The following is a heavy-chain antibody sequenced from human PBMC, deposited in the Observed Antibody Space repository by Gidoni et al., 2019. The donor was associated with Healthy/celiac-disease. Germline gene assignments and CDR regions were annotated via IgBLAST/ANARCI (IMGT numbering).Heavy chain of an antibody. D-gene: IGHD5-12*01. V-gene: IGHV3-11*01. CDR2: ISSSGSTI. Sequence: QVQLVESGGGLVKPGGSLRLYCAASGFTFSDYYMSWIRQAPGKGLEWVSYISSSGSTIYYADSVKGRFTISRDNAKNSLYLQMNSLRAEDTAVYYCARTRDSGYDSAVPYYYGMDVWGQGTTVTVSS. J-gene: IGHJ6*02. CDR1: GFTFSDYY. CDR3: ARTRDSGYDSAVPYYYGMDV.